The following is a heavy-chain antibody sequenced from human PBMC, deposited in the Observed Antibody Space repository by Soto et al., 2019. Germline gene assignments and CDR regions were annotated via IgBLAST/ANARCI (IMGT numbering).Heavy chain of an antibody. J-gene: IGHJ6*02. D-gene: IGHD2-21*02. CDR2: IIPMFGAA. V-gene: IGHV1-69*12. CDR3: ARAVVVTDIVFQHNAMDA. CDR1: AGTFRSYD. Sequence: QVQLMQSGAEVKEPGSSVKVSCKASAGTFRSYDISLVRQAPGQGLEWMGGIIPMFGAANYAQKFQGRVTITADESTRTAYMELKRLRSEDTGVYYCARAVVVTDIVFQHNAMDAWGQGTTVTVSS.